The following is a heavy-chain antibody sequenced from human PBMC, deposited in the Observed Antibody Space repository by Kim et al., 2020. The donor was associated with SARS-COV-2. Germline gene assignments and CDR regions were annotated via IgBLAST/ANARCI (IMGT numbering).Heavy chain of an antibody. CDR3: ARSSQQLISPNWFDP. Sequence: QKFQGRVTITADESTSTAYMELSSLRSEDTAVYYCARSSQQLISPNWFDPWGQGTLVTVSS. J-gene: IGHJ5*02. V-gene: IGHV1-69*01. D-gene: IGHD6-13*01.